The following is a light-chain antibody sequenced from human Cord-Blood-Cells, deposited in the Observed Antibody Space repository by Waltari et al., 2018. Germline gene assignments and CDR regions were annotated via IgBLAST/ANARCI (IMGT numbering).Light chain of an antibody. V-gene: IGLV2-14*01. CDR1: SSDVGGYNY. Sequence: QSALTQPASVSGSPGQSITISCTGTSSDVGGYNYVSLYQQHPGKAPKLMIYYVSNRPSGVSNRFSGSKSGNTASLPISGLQAEDEADYYCSSYTSSSTLVFGGGTKLTVL. CDR3: SSYTSSSTLV. CDR2: YVS. J-gene: IGLJ3*02.